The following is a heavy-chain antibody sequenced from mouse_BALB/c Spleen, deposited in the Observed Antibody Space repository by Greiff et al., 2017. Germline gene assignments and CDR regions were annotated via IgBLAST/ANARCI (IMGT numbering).Heavy chain of an antibody. D-gene: IGHD1-1*01. V-gene: IGHV14-3*02. CDR2: IDPANGNT. CDR3: ARSPYDGSRWALDY. Sequence: EVKVVESGAELVKPGASVKLSCTASGFNIKDTYMHWVKQRPEQGLEWIGRIDPANGNTKYDPKFQGKATITADTSSNTAYLQLSSLTSEDTAVYYCARSPYDGSRWALDYWGQGTTLTVSS. J-gene: IGHJ2*01. CDR1: GFNIKDTY.